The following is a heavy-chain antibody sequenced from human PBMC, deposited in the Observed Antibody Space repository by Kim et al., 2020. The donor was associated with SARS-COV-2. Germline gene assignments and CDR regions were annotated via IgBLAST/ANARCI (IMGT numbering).Heavy chain of an antibody. CDR1: GFTFSSYA. Sequence: GGSLRLSCAASGFTFSSYAMHWVRQAPGKGLEWVAVISYDGSNKYYADSVKGRFTISRDNSKNTLYLQMNSLRAEDTAVYYCARDLGVRIAAAAFDYWG. J-gene: IGHJ4*01. D-gene: IGHD6-13*01. CDR3: ARDLGVRIAAAAFDY. V-gene: IGHV3-30*04. CDR2: ISYDGSNK.